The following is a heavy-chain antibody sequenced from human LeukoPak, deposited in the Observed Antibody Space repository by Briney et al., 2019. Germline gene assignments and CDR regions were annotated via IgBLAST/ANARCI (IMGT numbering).Heavy chain of an antibody. CDR2: IYPTDSDT. J-gene: IGHJ4*02. CDR1: GYSFTSYW. CDR3: ARHSRLYCSSTSCHLDY. Sequence: GESLKISCKGSGYSFTSYWIGWVRQMPGKGLEGMGIIYPTDSDTRYSPSFQGQVTISADKSINTAYLQWSSLKASDTAMYYCARHSRLYCSSTSCHLDYWGQGTLVTVSS. D-gene: IGHD2-2*01. V-gene: IGHV5-51*01.